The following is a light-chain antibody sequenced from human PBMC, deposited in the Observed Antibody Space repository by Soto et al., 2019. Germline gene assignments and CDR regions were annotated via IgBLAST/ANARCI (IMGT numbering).Light chain of an antibody. Sequence: IIVTMSPAALSVTTGERAALSCRASQSVSSKLAWYRQRPGQAPRLVIYDTSTRATGVPARFSGSGSGTEFTLTISSLQSEDFGVYYCQQYNDWFSITFGQGTLLEIK. CDR1: QSVSSK. CDR3: QQYNDWFSIT. J-gene: IGKJ5*01. CDR2: DTS. V-gene: IGKV3-15*01.